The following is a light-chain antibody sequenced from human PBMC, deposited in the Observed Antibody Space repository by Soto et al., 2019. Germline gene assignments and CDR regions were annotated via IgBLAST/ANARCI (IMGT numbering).Light chain of an antibody. CDR2: GAS. J-gene: IGKJ1*01. Sequence: IVLTQSPDTLSLSPGERATLSCRASQSVSSDNLVWYHHKPGQAPRALIYGASTRATGIPDRFSGSGSGTDFTLTISRLEPEDFAVYDCQQYGNSPETFGQGSKVQ. V-gene: IGKV3-20*01. CDR1: QSVSSDN. CDR3: QQYGNSPET.